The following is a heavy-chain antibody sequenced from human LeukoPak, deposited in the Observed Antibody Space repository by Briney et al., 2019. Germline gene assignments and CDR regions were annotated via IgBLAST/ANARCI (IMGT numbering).Heavy chain of an antibody. D-gene: IGHD2-15*01. CDR1: GYTFTSYD. Sequence: ASVKVSCTASGYTFTSYDINWVRQAPGQGLEWMGWMNPNGGNTGYAQKFKGRVTMTRNTSISTAYLELSSLRSEDTAVYYCASMGYCSGGSCYPYYYYGMDVWGQGTTVTVSS. J-gene: IGHJ6*02. CDR2: MNPNGGNT. V-gene: IGHV1-8*01. CDR3: ASMGYCSGGSCYPYYYYGMDV.